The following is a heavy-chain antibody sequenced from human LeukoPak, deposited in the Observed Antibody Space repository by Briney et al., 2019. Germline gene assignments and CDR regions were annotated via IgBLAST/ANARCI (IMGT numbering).Heavy chain of an antibody. J-gene: IGHJ5*02. CDR1: GGSISSSSYY. CDR2: ICYSGST. Sequence: PSETLSLTCTVPGGSISSSSYYWGWIRQPPGKGLEWIGRICYSGSTYYNPSLKSRVTISVDTSKNQFSLKLSSLTAADTAVYYCARPHADYDFWSGYGNWFDPWGQGTLVTVSS. D-gene: IGHD3-3*01. CDR3: ARPHADYDFWSGYGNWFDP. V-gene: IGHV4-39*01.